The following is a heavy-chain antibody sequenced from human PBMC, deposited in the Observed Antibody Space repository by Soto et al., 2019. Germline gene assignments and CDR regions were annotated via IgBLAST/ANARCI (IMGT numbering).Heavy chain of an antibody. J-gene: IGHJ6*02. CDR3: AKDIEKDGIEGYGMDV. CDR1: GFTFDDYT. Sequence: HPGGSLRLSCAASGFTFDDYTMHWVRQAPGKGLEWVSLISWDGGSTYYADSVKGRFTISRDNSKNSLYLQMNSLRTEDTALYYCAKDIEKDGIEGYGMDVWGQGTTVTVSS. V-gene: IGHV3-43*01. CDR2: ISWDGGST.